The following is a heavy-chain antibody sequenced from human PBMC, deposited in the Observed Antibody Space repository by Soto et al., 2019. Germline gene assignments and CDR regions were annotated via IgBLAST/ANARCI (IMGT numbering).Heavy chain of an antibody. V-gene: IGHV1-8*01. J-gene: IGHJ2*01. D-gene: IGHD3-16*02. CDR2: MNPNSGNT. CDR3: ARRRYTSHHWYFDL. CDR1: GYTFTSYD. Sequence: QVQLVQSGAEVKKPGASVKVSCKASGYTFTSYDINWVRQATGQGLEWMGWMNPNSGNTGYAQKLQGIVTMTRNTSISTAYMELSSLRSEDTAVYYCARRRYTSHHWYFDLWGRGTLVTVSS.